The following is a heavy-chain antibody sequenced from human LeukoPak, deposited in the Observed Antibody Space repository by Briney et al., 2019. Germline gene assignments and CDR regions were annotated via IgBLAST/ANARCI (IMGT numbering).Heavy chain of an antibody. D-gene: IGHD3-10*01. J-gene: IGHJ2*01. CDR1: GESFSGYY. V-gene: IGHV4-59*08. CDR3: ARLLLWFGESWYFDL. CDR2: IYYSGST. Sequence: SETLSLTCAVYGESFSGYYWSWIRQPPGKGLEWIGYIYYSGSTNYNPSLKGRVTISVDTSKNQFSLKLSSVTAADTAVYYCARLLLWFGESWYFDLWGRGTLVTVSS.